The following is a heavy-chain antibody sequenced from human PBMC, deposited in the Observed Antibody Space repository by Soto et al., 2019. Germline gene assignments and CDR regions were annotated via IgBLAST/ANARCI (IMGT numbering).Heavy chain of an antibody. D-gene: IGHD6-19*01. J-gene: IGHJ4*02. Sequence: EVQLVESGGGLVQPGGSLRLSCAASGFTFSSYAMHWVRQAPGKGLEYVSAISSNEGSTYYANSVKGRFTISRDNSKNTWYLQVGRLSTEDMAVYYCARGGLYIAVAVRTFDYWGQGTLVTVSS. CDR3: ARGGLYIAVAVRTFDY. CDR1: GFTFSSYA. V-gene: IGHV3-64*01. CDR2: ISSNEGST.